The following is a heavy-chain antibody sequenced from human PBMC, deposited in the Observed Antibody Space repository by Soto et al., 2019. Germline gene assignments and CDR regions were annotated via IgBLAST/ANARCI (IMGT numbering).Heavy chain of an antibody. Sequence: GGSLRLSCAASGFTFSSYSMNWVRQAPGKGLEWVSSISSSSSYIYYADSVKGRFTISRDNAKNSLYLQMNSLRAEDTAVYYCARRSQGSSWDDYWGQGTLVTVS. CDR2: ISSSSSYI. J-gene: IGHJ4*02. CDR1: GFTFSSYS. V-gene: IGHV3-21*01. D-gene: IGHD6-13*01. CDR3: ARRSQGSSWDDY.